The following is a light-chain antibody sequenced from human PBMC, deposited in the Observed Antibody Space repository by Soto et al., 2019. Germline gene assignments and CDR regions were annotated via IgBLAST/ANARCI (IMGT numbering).Light chain of an antibody. V-gene: IGLV2-8*01. CDR2: EVS. CDR1: SSDVGNYKY. J-gene: IGLJ3*02. Sequence: QSVLTQSPSASGSPGQSVTISCTGTSSDVGNYKYVSWYQQHPGKAPKLMIYEVSKRPSGVPDRFSGSKSGNTASLTVSGPQVEDEADYYCSSYAGSNLWVFGGGTKVTVL. CDR3: SSYAGSNLWV.